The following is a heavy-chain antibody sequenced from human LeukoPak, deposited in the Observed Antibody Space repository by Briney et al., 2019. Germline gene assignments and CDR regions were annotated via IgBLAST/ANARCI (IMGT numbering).Heavy chain of an antibody. Sequence: SETLSLTCTASGGSISSYYWSWIRQPPGKGLEWIRYIYYSGSTNYNPSLKSRVTISVDTSKNQFSLKLSSVTAADTAVYYCARAVGGWYYFDYWGQGTLVTVSS. V-gene: IGHV4-59*01. CDR3: ARAVGGWYYFDY. J-gene: IGHJ4*02. CDR2: IYYSGST. CDR1: GGSISSYY. D-gene: IGHD6-19*01.